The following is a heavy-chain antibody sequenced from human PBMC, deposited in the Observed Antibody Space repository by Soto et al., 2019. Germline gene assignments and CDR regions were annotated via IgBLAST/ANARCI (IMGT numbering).Heavy chain of an antibody. D-gene: IGHD3-9*01. Sequence: PSETLSLTCDAHGDSLSGYAWSWIRQPPGKGLEWIGEITFRGVTNYHPSLKSRVSMSVDTSKNRISLNVSSVTAADTALYFCARKLEASVRHVEWFSYKWFDPWGPGTLVTAPQ. J-gene: IGHJ5*02. V-gene: IGHV4-34*01. CDR3: ARKLEASVRHVEWFSYKWFDP. CDR1: GDSLSGYA. CDR2: ITFRGVT.